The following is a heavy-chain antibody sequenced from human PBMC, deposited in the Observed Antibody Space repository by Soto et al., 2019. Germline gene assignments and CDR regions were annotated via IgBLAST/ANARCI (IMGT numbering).Heavy chain of an antibody. J-gene: IGHJ5*02. Sequence: SETLSLTCTASGGSVSSHRYYWSWIRQRPGKGLEWIAYIFYSGSTTYNPSLKSRVAISVDTSKNQFSLKLSSVTAADTAIYYSARAHSGWFWFDPWGQGTLVTVS. V-gene: IGHV4-61*01. CDR1: GGSVSSHRYY. CDR3: ARAHSGWFWFDP. CDR2: IFYSGST. D-gene: IGHD6-13*01.